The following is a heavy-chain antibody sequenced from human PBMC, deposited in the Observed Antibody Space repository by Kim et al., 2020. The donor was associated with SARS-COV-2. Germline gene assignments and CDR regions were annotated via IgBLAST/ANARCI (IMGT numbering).Heavy chain of an antibody. CDR3: ARHGEKWELLTVHWYFDL. Sequence: SETLSLTCTVSGGSISSSSYYWGWIRQPPGKGLEWIGSIYYSGSTYYNPSLKSRVTISVDASKNQFSLKLSSVTAADTAVYYCARHGEKWELLTVHWYFDLWGRGTLVTVSS. J-gene: IGHJ2*01. D-gene: IGHD1-26*01. V-gene: IGHV4-39*01. CDR2: IYYSGST. CDR1: GGSISSSSYY.